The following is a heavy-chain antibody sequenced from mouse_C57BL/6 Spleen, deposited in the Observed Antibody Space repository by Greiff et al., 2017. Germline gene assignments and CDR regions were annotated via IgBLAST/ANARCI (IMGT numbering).Heavy chain of an antibody. D-gene: IGHD1-1*01. CDR1: GFSLTSYA. Sequence: VKLEESGPGLVAPSQSLSITCTVSGFSLTSYAISWVRQPPGKGLEWLGVIWTGGGTNYNSALKSRLSISKDNSKSQVFLKMNSLQTDDTARYYCASLITTVVATDWYFDVWGTGTTVTVSS. CDR3: ASLITTVVATDWYFDV. CDR2: IWTGGGT. J-gene: IGHJ1*03. V-gene: IGHV2-9-1*01.